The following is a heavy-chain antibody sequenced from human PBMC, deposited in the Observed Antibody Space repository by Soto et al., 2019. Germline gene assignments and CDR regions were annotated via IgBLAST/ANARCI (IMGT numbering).Heavy chain of an antibody. V-gene: IGHV3-74*01. J-gene: IGHJ4*02. CDR3: VKDTR. CDR1: GFSFSSQW. CDR2: INPDGSRI. Sequence: EVQLVESGGGLVQPGGSLRLSCAASGFSFSSQWMYWVRQSPGKGPVWVSYINPDGSRIGYADSVKGRFTISRDNAKNKLYLQMNIMRIKDTALYYCVKDTRWGRGTLVTVSS.